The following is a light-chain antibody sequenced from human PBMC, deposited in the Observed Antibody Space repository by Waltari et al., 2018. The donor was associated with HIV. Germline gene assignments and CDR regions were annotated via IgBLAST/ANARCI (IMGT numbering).Light chain of an antibody. Sequence: QSALTQPPSASGSPGQSVTISCTGTSSDVGGYNYVSWYQQHPGKAPKLMIYEVSKRPSGVPDRFSGSKSGNTASLTGSGLQAEDEADYYCSSYAGSNTDVVFGGGTKLTVL. CDR3: SSYAGSNTDVV. CDR1: SSDVGGYNY. V-gene: IGLV2-8*01. CDR2: EVS. J-gene: IGLJ2*01.